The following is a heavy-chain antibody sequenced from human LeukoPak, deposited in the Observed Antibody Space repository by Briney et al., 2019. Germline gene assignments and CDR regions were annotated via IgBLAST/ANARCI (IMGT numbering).Heavy chain of an antibody. CDR2: IYSGGYA. CDR3: ARNVGEFWSTYYKGFFAY. CDR1: GFTVNNNS. D-gene: IGHD3-3*01. J-gene: IGHJ4*02. Sequence: PGGSLRLSCAASGFTVNNNSMSWVRQAPGKGLECVSIIYSGGYAYYADSVRGRFTISRDDSKNTIYLQMNSLRPEDTAVYYCARNVGEFWSTYYKGFFAYWGQGTLVTVSS. V-gene: IGHV3-66*02.